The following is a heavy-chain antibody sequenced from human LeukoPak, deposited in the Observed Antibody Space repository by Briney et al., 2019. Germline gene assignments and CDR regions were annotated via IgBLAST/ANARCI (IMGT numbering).Heavy chain of an antibody. CDR3: ARGFASGTSPFDF. Sequence: SETLSLTCTISGGSIRSNYWNWIRQPAGKGLEWIGRIYFSDLTNYNPSLKSRITISIDMSRNQVSLNLTSVTAADTALYYCARGFASGTSPFDFWGQGALVTVSS. CDR1: GGSIRSNY. D-gene: IGHD3-10*01. J-gene: IGHJ4*02. V-gene: IGHV4-4*07. CDR2: IYFSDLT.